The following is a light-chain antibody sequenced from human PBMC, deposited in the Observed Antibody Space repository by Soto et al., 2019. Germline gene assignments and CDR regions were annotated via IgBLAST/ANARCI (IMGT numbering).Light chain of an antibody. Sequence: QSALTQPASVSGSAGQSITISCSGTMRDVGAYNLVSWYQQHPATAPNLIIYDVRNRPSGISSRSSGSRSGNTASLTSSGLQSEDEVDYYCSSYTAISTLVFGGGTQLTVL. CDR1: MRDVGAYNL. J-gene: IGLJ3*02. CDR3: SSYTAISTLV. V-gene: IGLV2-14*03. CDR2: DVR.